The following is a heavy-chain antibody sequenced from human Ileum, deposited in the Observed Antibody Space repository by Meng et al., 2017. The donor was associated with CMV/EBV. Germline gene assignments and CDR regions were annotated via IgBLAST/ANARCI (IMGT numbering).Heavy chain of an antibody. CDR3: ARAAARGVPVDF. D-gene: IGHD3-10*01. J-gene: IGHJ4*02. CDR2: IHSSGNT. Sequence: QVQLQESGPGLVKPSETLSLTCTVFGASISRYYWTWIRPPAGKGLEFIGRIHSSGNTDYNPSLMSRVTMSIDTSKNQLSLNLNSVTAADTAVYYCARAAARGVPVDFWGQGMLVTVSS. CDR1: GASISRYY. V-gene: IGHV4-4*07.